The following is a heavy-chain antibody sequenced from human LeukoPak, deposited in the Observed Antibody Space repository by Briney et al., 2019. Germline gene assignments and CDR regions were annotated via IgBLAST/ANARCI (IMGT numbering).Heavy chain of an antibody. V-gene: IGHV1-46*01. D-gene: IGHD5-18*01. CDR3: ARADTAMPDLDY. CDR2: INPSGGST. CDR1: GYTFTSYY. Sequence: ASVKVSCKASGYTFTSYYVHWVRQAPGQGLEWMGIINPSGGSTSYAQKFQGRVTMTRDTSTSTVYMELSSLRSEDTAVYYCARADTAMPDLDYWGQGTLVTVSS. J-gene: IGHJ4*02.